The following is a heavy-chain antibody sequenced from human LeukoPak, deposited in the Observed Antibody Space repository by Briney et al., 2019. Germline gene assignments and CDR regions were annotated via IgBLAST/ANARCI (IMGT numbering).Heavy chain of an antibody. CDR2: VYNSGST. CDR1: GGSLSTYY. CDR3: ARQTTRFCSGGTCYSNFAFDM. V-gene: IGHV4-59*08. J-gene: IGHJ3*02. D-gene: IGHD2-15*01. Sequence: SETLSLTCTVSGGSLSTYYWSWIRQPPGNTLEWNGYVYNSGSTNYNPSLKSRVTISVDTSKKQLSLKLTSVTAADTAVYYCARQTTRFCSGGTCYSNFAFDMWGQGTMVIVSS.